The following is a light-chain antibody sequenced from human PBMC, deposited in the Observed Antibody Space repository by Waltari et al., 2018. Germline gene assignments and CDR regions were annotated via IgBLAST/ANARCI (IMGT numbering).Light chain of an antibody. CDR2: RTD. Sequence: QAVGTPGPLVTVFPGGAIHLPLSSRTGNLNQGYFSNWLQQKVGQAPQTLIYRTDKKYSCTPARFSGYLLGGKAALTVSGVQPEDEAEYYCLLMCDTAWVFGGGTSLTVL. CDR1: TGNLNQGYF. J-gene: IGLJ3*02. V-gene: IGLV7-43*01. CDR3: LLMCDTAWV.